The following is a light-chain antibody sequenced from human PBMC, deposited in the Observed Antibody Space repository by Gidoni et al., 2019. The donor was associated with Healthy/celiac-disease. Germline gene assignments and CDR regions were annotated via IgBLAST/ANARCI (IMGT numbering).Light chain of an antibody. Sequence: EIVLTQSPATLSSSPGERATLTCRASQSVSSYLAWYQQKPGQAPRLLIYDASNRATGIPARFSGSGSGTDFTLPISSLEPEDFAVYYCHQRSNWPPLTFGGGTKVEIK. V-gene: IGKV3-11*01. CDR3: HQRSNWPPLT. CDR1: QSVSSY. J-gene: IGKJ4*01. CDR2: DAS.